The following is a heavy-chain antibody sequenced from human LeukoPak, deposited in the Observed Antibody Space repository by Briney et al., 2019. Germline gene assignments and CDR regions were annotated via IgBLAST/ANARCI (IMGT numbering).Heavy chain of an antibody. CDR2: IRYDGSNK. V-gene: IGHV3-30*02. J-gene: IGHJ4*02. CDR3: AKTASRAFDY. Sequence: GGSLRLSCAASGFTFSSYGMHWVRQAPGKGLEWVAFIRYDGSNKYYADSVKGRFTTSRDNSKNTLYLQMNSLRAEDTAVYYCAKTASRAFDYWGQGTLVTVSS. CDR1: GFTFSSYG.